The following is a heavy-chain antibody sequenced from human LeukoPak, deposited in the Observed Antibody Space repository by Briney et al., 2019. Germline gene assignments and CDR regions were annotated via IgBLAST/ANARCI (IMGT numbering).Heavy chain of an antibody. J-gene: IGHJ4*02. Sequence: ASVKVSCKASGYTFTGYYMHWVRQAPGQGLEWMGWINPNSGGTSYAQKFQGRVTMTRDTSTSTVYMELSSLRSEDTAVYYCARGFSPLPEYYFDYWGQGTLVTVSS. V-gene: IGHV1-2*02. CDR2: INPNSGGT. CDR1: GYTFTGYY. CDR3: ARGFSPLPEYYFDY.